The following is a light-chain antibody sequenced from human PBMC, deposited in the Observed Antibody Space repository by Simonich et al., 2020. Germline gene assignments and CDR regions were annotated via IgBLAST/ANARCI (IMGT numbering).Light chain of an antibody. CDR3: QQYGSSPRT. J-gene: IGKJ1*01. CDR2: DAS. CDR1: QRVSSSY. Sequence: EIVLTQSPGTLSLSPGETATLSCRARQRVSSSYLAWYQHKPGLAPRLLIYDASSRATGIPDRFRGSGSGKDFTLTISRLEPEDFAVYYCQQYGSSPRTFGQGTKVEIK. V-gene: IGKV3D-20*01.